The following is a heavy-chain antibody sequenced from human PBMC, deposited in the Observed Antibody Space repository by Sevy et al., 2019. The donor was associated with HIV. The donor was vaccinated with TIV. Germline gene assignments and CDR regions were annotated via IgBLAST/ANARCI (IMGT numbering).Heavy chain of an antibody. D-gene: IGHD6-13*01. Sequence: GGSLRLSCAASGFTFSSYSMNWVRQAPGKGLEWVSYISSSTIYYADSGKGRFTISRDNAKNSLYLQMNSLRAEDTAVYYCARLSGYSSSWSYFDYWGQGTLVTVSS. CDR1: GFTFSSYS. CDR3: ARLSGYSSSWSYFDY. CDR2: ISSSTI. J-gene: IGHJ4*02. V-gene: IGHV3-48*01.